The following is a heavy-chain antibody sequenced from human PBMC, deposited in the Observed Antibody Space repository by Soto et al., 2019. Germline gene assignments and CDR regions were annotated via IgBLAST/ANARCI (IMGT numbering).Heavy chain of an antibody. J-gene: IGHJ6*02. CDR2: IYYSGST. D-gene: IGHD1-26*01. CDR3: ARDPYY. V-gene: IGHV4-59*01. Sequence: ETLALTCTSSGCSISSYYWNWIRQPPGKGLEWIGYIYYSGSTNYNPSLKSRVTISVDTSKNQFSLKLSSVTAADTAVYYCARDPYYWGQGTTVTVSS. CDR1: GCSISSYY.